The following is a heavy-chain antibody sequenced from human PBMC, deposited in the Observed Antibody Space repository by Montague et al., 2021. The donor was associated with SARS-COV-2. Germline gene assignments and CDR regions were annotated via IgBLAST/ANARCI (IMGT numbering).Heavy chain of an antibody. Sequence: SETLSLTCTVSGGSISSSSYYWGWIRQPPGKGLEWIGRIYYSGSTYYNPSLKSRVTISVDTSKNQFSLKLSSVTAADTAVYYCARALIMITFGGVIALWFDPWGQGPLVTVSS. J-gene: IGHJ5*02. CDR3: ARALIMITFGGVIALWFDP. V-gene: IGHV4-39*07. CDR1: GGSISSSSYY. CDR2: IYYSGST. D-gene: IGHD3-16*02.